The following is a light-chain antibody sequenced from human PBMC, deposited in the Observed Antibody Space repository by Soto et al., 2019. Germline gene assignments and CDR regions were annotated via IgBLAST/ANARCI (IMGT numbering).Light chain of an antibody. V-gene: IGKV1-13*02. Sequence: AIQLTQSPSSLSASVGDRVTITCRASQGISSALAWYQQKPGKSPNLLIYDVSSLESGVPSRFSGSGSGTDFTLTISSLQPEDFATYYCQQFNTYPPLTFGGGTKVDIK. CDR1: QGISSA. CDR3: QQFNTYPPLT. CDR2: DVS. J-gene: IGKJ4*01.